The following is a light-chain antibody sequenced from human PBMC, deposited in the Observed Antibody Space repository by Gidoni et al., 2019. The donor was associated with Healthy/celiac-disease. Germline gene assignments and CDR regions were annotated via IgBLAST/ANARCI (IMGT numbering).Light chain of an antibody. J-gene: IGKJ4*01. V-gene: IGKV3-15*01. CDR3: QQYNNWPLLT. CDR1: KSVSSN. CDR2: GAS. Sequence: EIVMPQSPATLSVSPGESATPSCRASKSVSSNLAWYQQQPGQAPRLLIYGASTRATGIPARCSGSGSGTEFTLTISSLQSEDFAVYYCQQYNNWPLLTFGGGTKVEIK.